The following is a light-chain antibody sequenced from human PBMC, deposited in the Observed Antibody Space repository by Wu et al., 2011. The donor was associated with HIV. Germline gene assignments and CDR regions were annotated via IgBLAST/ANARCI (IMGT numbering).Light chain of an antibody. CDR1: QSINNY. CDR3: QQRRNWPPYS. V-gene: IGKV3-11*01. CDR2: DAS. Sequence: EIVLTQSPDTLSLSPGERATLSCRASQSINNYLVWYQQKPGQAPRLLIYDASNRATGIPARFSGSGSGTDFTLTISSLEPEDFAVYYCQQRRNWPPYSFGQGTKLEIK. J-gene: IGKJ2*03.